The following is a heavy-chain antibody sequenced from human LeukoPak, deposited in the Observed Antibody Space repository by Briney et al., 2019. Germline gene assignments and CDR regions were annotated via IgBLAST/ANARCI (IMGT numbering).Heavy chain of an antibody. CDR1: GFTFSSYG. J-gene: IGHJ6*02. Sequence: PGGSLRLSCAASGFTFSSYGMHWVRQAPGKGLEWVSSISSSSSYIYYADSVKGRFTISRDNAKNSLYLQMNSLRAEDTAVYYCARDQGQNYGMDVWGQGTTVTVSS. V-gene: IGHV3-21*01. CDR3: ARDQGQNYGMDV. CDR2: ISSSSSYI.